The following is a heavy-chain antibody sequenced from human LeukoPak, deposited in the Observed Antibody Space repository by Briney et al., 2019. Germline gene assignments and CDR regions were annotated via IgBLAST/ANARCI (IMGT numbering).Heavy chain of an antibody. J-gene: IGHJ3*02. V-gene: IGHV3-64*01. Sequence: PGGSLRLSCAASGFTFSSYAMHWVRQAPGKGLEYVSAISSNGGSTYYANSVKGRFTISRDNSKNTLYLQMGSLRAEDMAVYYCARRYLDAFDIWGQGTMVTVSS. D-gene: IGHD1-14*01. CDR3: ARRYLDAFDI. CDR2: ISSNGGST. CDR1: GFTFSSYA.